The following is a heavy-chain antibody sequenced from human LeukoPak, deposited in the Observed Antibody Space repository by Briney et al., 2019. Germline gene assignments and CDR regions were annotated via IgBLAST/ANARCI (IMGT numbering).Heavy chain of an antibody. CDR2: IRSKAYGETA. V-gene: IGHV3-49*03. J-gene: IGHJ4*02. Sequence: PGGSPRLSCTASGFTFGDYAMSWIRQAPGKGLERVGFIRSKAYGETADYAASVKGRFTISRDDSKAIAYLQMNSLKTEDTAVYQCTRDRGAYNLYDYWGQGTLVTVSS. CDR3: TRDRGAYNLYDY. D-gene: IGHD1-1*01. CDR1: GFTFGDYA.